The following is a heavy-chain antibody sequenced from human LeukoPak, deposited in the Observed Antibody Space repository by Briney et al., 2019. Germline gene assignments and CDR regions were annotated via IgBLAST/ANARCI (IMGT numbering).Heavy chain of an antibody. CDR1: GFTFSSYW. V-gene: IGHV3-74*01. J-gene: IGHJ6*03. Sequence: GGSLRLSCAASGFTFSSYWMHWVRQAPGKGLVWVSRINSDGSSTSYADSVKGRFTISRDNAKNTLYLQMNSLRAEDTAVYYCARLVAARLYYYYYMDVWGKGTTVTVSS. D-gene: IGHD6-6*01. CDR2: INSDGSST. CDR3: ARLVAARLYYYYYMDV.